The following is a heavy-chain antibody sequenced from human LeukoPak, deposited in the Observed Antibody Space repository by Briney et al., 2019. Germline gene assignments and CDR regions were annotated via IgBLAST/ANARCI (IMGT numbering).Heavy chain of an antibody. V-gene: IGHV4-39*07. CDR1: GGSISSSSYY. J-gene: IGHJ1*01. CDR3: ASVVEMATIVQH. D-gene: IGHD5-24*01. CDR2: IYYSGST. Sequence: SETLSLTCTVSGGSISSSSYYWGWIRQPPGKGLEWIGSIYYSGSTYYNPSLKSRVTISVDTSKNQFSLKLSSVTAADTAVYYCASVVEMATIVQHWGQGTLVTVSS.